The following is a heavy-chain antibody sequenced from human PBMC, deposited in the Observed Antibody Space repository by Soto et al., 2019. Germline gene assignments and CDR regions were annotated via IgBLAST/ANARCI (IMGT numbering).Heavy chain of an antibody. CDR3: ARESVLRYFDLSIIGPFDY. CDR1: GGSISSSSYY. CDR2: IYYSGST. V-gene: IGHV4-39*01. Sequence: SETLSLTCTVSGGSISSSSYYWGWIRQPPGKGLEWIGSIYYSGSTYYNPSLKSRVTISVDTSKNQFSLKLSSVTAADTAVYYCARESVLRYFDLSIIGPFDYWGQGTLVTVSS. D-gene: IGHD3-9*01. J-gene: IGHJ4*02.